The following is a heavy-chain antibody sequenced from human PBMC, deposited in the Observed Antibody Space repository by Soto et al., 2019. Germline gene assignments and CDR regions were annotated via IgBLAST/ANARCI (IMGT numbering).Heavy chain of an antibody. CDR1: GFTFSSYG. CDR2: IWYDGSNK. V-gene: IGHV3-33*01. CDR3: AASSRRYYYGMDV. Sequence: QVQLVESGGGVVQPGRSLRLSCAASGFTFSSYGMHWVRQAPGKGLEWVAVIWYDGSNKYYADSVKGRFTISRDNSKNTLYLQMNSPRAEDTAVYYCAASSRRYYYGMDVWGQGTTVTVSS. J-gene: IGHJ6*02. D-gene: IGHD6-13*01.